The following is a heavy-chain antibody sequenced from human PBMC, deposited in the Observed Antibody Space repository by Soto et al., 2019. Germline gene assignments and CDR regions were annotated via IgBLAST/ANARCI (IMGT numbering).Heavy chain of an antibody. CDR3: AREARQYYDILTGYLPWFDP. CDR2: ISSSGSTI. D-gene: IGHD3-9*01. Sequence: QVQLVESGGGLVKPGGSLRLSCAASGFTFSDYYMSWIRQAPGKGLEWVSYISSSGSTIYYADSVKGRFTISRDNAKNSLYLQMNSLRAEDTAVYYCAREARQYYDILTGYLPWFDPWGQGTLVTVSS. J-gene: IGHJ5*02. V-gene: IGHV3-11*01. CDR1: GFTFSDYY.